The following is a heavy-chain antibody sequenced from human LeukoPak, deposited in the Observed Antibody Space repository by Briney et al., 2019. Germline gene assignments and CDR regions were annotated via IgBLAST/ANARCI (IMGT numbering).Heavy chain of an antibody. CDR2: ISGSGGST. CDR3: AKDARGITIFGVVTDFDY. J-gene: IGHJ4*02. Sequence: GGSLRLSCAASGFTFSSYAMGWVRQAPGKGLEWVPAISGSGGSTYYADSVKGRFTISRDNSKNTLYLQMNSLRAEDTAVYYCAKDARGITIFGVVTDFDYWGQGTLVTVSS. V-gene: IGHV3-23*01. D-gene: IGHD3-3*01. CDR1: GFTFSSYA.